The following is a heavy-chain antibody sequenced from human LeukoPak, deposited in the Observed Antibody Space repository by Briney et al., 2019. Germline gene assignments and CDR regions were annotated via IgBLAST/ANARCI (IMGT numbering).Heavy chain of an antibody. CDR1: GYTFTSYY. CDR2: INPSGGTT. J-gene: IGHJ4*02. CDR3: ARESVRGARYYFDY. Sequence: GASVKVSCKASGYTFTSYYMHWMRQAPGQGLEWMGIINPSGGTTSYAQKFQGRVTMTGDTSTNTVYMELNSLRSEDTAVYYCARESVRGARYYFDYWGQGTLVTVSS. V-gene: IGHV1-46*01. D-gene: IGHD3-10*01.